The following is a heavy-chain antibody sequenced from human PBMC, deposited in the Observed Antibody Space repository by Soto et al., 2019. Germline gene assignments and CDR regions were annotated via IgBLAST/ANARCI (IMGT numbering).Heavy chain of an antibody. CDR3: ARKILGSTTRPDYWYFDL. D-gene: IGHD7-27*01. V-gene: IGHV3-23*01. CDR2: ISGGGDAA. CDR1: GFTFINYA. Sequence: EVQLLESGGGLVQPGGSLRLSCAGSGFTFINYAMNWVRQAPGKGLEWVSSISGGGDAAFFGDSVRGRFTISRDNSKNTVTLHMNSLGVGDTAVYYCARKILGSTTRPDYWYFDLWGRGTLVTVSS. J-gene: IGHJ2*01.